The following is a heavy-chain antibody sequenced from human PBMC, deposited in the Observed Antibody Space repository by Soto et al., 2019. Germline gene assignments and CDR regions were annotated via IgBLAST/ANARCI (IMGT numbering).Heavy chain of an antibody. CDR3: ARKYFETTLYYINY. V-gene: IGHV4-4*02. D-gene: IGHD2-15*01. Sequence: SETLSLTCDVSGDSITTNNWWGWVRQSPGTGLEWIGEIFHRWSTYSNPSLRSRVLMSLDKSKNQFSLRLNSVTAADTAIYYCARKYFETTLYYINYWGQGIPVTVSS. CDR2: IFHRWST. CDR1: GDSITTNNW. J-gene: IGHJ4*02.